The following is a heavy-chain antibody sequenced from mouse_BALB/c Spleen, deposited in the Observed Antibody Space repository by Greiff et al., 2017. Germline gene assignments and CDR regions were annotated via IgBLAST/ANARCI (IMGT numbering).Heavy chain of an antibody. V-gene: IGHV5-6-5*01. CDR3: AEDGYDGIAY. Sequence: DVKLVESGGGLVKPGGSLKLSCAASGFTFSSYAMSWVRQTPEKRLEWVASISSGGSTYYPDSVKGRSTISRDNARNILYLQMSSLRSEDTAMYYCAEDGYDGIAYWGQGTLVTVSA. J-gene: IGHJ3*01. CDR1: GFTFSSYA. CDR2: ISSGGST. D-gene: IGHD2-2*01.